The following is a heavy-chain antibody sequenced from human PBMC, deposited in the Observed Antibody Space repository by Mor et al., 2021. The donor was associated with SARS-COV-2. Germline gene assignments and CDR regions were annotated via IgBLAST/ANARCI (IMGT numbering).Heavy chain of an antibody. D-gene: IGHD6-13*01. CDR3: ARISSSWYYFDY. Sequence: YSTSLKSRLTISKDTSKSQVVLTMTNMDPVDTATYYCARISSSWYYFDYWGQGTLVTV. V-gene: IGHV2-26*01. J-gene: IGHJ4*02.